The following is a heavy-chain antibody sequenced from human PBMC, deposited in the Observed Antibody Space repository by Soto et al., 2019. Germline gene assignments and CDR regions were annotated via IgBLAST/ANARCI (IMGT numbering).Heavy chain of an antibody. J-gene: IGHJ4*02. Sequence: PGESLKISCKGSGYSFTSYWIGWVRQMPGKGLEWMGIIYPGDSDTRYSPSFQGQVTISADKSISTAYLQWSSLKASDTAMYYCASRAHGSSSWYDFDYWGQGTLVTVSS. V-gene: IGHV5-51*01. CDR3: ASRAHGSSSWYDFDY. D-gene: IGHD6-13*01. CDR1: GYSFTSYW. CDR2: IYPGDSDT.